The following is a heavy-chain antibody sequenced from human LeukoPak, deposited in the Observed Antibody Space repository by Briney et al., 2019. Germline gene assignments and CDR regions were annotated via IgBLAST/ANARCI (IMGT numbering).Heavy chain of an antibody. CDR2: IWYDGSNK. CDR3: ARGSYSAVNAFDI. V-gene: IGHV3-33*01. D-gene: IGHD3-10*01. Sequence: GRSLRLSCAASGFTFSSYGMHWVRQAPGKGLEGVAVIWYDGSNKYYADSVKGRFTISRDNSKNTLYLQMHSLRAEDTAVYYCARGSYSAVNAFDIWGQGTMVTVSS. CDR1: GFTFSSYG. J-gene: IGHJ3*02.